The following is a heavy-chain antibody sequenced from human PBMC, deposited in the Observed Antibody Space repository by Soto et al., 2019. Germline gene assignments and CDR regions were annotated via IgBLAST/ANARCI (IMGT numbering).Heavy chain of an antibody. J-gene: IGHJ4*02. Sequence: SETLSLTCTVSSAPVSSTTYTWGWIRQPPGKGLEWVASVYYGGRSYYNPSLNSRVTISVDTSKNQFSLKMTSVTAADTAVYYCAATPRYWGQGTLVTVSS. CDR2: VYYGGRS. CDR1: SAPVSSTTYT. D-gene: IGHD2-15*01. V-gene: IGHV4-39*01. CDR3: AATPRY.